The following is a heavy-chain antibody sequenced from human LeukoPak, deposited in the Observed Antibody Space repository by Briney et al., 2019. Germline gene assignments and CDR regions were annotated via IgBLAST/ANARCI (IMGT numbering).Heavy chain of an antibody. D-gene: IGHD6-19*01. CDR3: ARQVRAVAGTGYFDY. V-gene: IGHV4-39*01. CDR1: GGSISSSSYY. Sequence: PSETLSLTCTVSGGSISSSSYYWGWIRQPPGKGLEWIGSIYYSGSTYYNPSLKSRVTISVDTSKNQFSLKLSSVTAADTAVYYCARQVRAVAGTGYFDYWGQGTLVTVSS. CDR2: IYYSGST. J-gene: IGHJ4*02.